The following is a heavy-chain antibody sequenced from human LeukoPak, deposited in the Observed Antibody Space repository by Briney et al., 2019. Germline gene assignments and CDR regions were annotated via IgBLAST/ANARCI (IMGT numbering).Heavy chain of an antibody. D-gene: IGHD6-19*01. Sequence: SGGSLRLSCAASGFTFSSYEMNWVRQAPGKGLEWVSSISSSSSYIYYADSVKGRFTISRDNAKNSLYLQMNSLRAEDTAVYYCARGGSGWYRDEYFDYWGQGTLVTVSS. CDR3: ARGGSGWYRDEYFDY. CDR1: GFTFSSYE. J-gene: IGHJ4*02. V-gene: IGHV3-21*01. CDR2: ISSSSSYI.